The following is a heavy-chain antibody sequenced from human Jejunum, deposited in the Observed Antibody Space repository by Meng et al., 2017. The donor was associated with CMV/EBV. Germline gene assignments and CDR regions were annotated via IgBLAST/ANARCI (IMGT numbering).Heavy chain of an antibody. CDR2: INNSRSGT. V-gene: IGHV3-74*01. J-gene: IGHJ3*02. D-gene: IGHD5-12*01. CDR1: GFTFSNYW. CDR3: AASGYDSVHAFDI. Sequence: SGFTFSNYWMPWIRRAPGKGLVWVSRINNSRSGTVYADSVQGRFTISRDNAKKTFYLQMNSLRAEDTAVYYCAASGYDSVHAFDIWGQETVVTVSS.